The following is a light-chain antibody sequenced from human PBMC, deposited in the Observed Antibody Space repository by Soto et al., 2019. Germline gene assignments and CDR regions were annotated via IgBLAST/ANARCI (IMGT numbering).Light chain of an antibody. J-gene: IGLJ1*01. CDR2: DVN. V-gene: IGLV2-14*03. CDR1: SSDVGSYDY. CDR3: CAYSTSGTHV. Sequence: QSVLTQPASVSGSPGQSITFSCTGTSSDVGSYDYVSWHQQHPGKAPKLIIYDVNNRPSGVPSRFSGSKSGNTASLTISGLQTEDEADYYRCAYSTSGTHVFGTGTKVTVL.